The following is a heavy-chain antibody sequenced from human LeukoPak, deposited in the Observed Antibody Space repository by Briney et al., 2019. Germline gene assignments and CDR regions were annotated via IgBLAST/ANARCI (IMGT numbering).Heavy chain of an antibody. CDR2: IYTSGST. J-gene: IGHJ5*02. D-gene: IGHD2-2*02. CDR3: ARDDPGSAAIGNWFDP. Sequence: SETLSLTCTVSGGSISSCYWSWIRQPAGKGLEWIGRIYTSGSTNYNPSLKSRVTMSEDTSKNQFSLKLSSVTAADTAVYYCARDDPGSAAIGNWFDPWGQGTLVTVSS. V-gene: IGHV4-4*07. CDR1: GGSISSCY.